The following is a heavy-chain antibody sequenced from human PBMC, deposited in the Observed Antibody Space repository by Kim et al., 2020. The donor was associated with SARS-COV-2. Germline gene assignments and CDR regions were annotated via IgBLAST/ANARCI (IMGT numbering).Heavy chain of an antibody. Sequence: SETLSLTCTVSGGSISSYYWSWIRQPPGKGLEWIGYIYYSGSTNYNPSLKSRVTISVDTSKNQFSLKLSSVTAADTAVYYCAGGAYYYDSSGYYYYYYGMDVWGQGTTVTVSS. J-gene: IGHJ6*02. V-gene: IGHV4-59*01. D-gene: IGHD3-22*01. CDR1: GGSISSYY. CDR3: AGGAYYYDSSGYYYYYYGMDV. CDR2: IYYSGST.